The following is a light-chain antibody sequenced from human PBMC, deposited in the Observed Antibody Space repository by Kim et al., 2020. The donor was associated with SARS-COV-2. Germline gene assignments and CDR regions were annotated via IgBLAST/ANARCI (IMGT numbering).Light chain of an antibody. J-gene: IGLJ2*01. CDR2: GKN. CDR3: NSRGSNDNVL. Sequence: VALRQTARITCQGDSLRSYYAPWYQQKPGQAPIVVIYGKNNRPSGIPDRFSGSSSGDTASLTITGTQAGDEADYYCNSRGSNDNVLFGGGTQLTVL. CDR1: SLRSYY. V-gene: IGLV3-19*01.